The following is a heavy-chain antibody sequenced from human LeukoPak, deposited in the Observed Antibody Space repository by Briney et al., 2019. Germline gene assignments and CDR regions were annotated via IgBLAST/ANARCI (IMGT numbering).Heavy chain of an antibody. CDR1: GFTFSSYA. CDR2: ISGSGGST. J-gene: IGHJ4*02. V-gene: IGHV3-23*01. Sequence: GSLRLSCSASGFTFSSYAMSWVRQAPGKGLDWVSAISGSGGSTYYADSVKGRFTISRDNSKDTLYLQMNSLRAEDTAVYYCAKSDDSSGYSPEDYWGQGTLVTVSS. D-gene: IGHD3-22*01. CDR3: AKSDDSSGYSPEDY.